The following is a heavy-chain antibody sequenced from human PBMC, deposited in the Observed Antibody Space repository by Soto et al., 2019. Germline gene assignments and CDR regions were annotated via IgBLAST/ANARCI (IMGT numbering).Heavy chain of an antibody. CDR1: GYTFTSYG. Sequence: ASVKVSCKASGYTFTSYGISWVRQAPGQGLEWMGWISAYNGNTNYAQKLQGRVTMTTDTSTSTAYMELRSLRSDDTAMYYCARGTYYDFWSGYPFDYWGQGTLVTVSS. V-gene: IGHV1-18*01. D-gene: IGHD3-3*01. CDR2: ISAYNGNT. CDR3: ARGTYYDFWSGYPFDY. J-gene: IGHJ4*02.